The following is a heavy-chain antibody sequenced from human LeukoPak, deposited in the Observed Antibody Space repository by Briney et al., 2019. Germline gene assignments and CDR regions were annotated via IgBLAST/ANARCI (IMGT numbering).Heavy chain of an antibody. CDR2: ISWNSGSI. J-gene: IGHJ6*03. V-gene: IGHV3-9*01. CDR3: ARDTVHYYDFWSGSYYYYYMDV. D-gene: IGHD3-3*01. Sequence: QAGGSLRLSCAASGFSFDDYAMHWVRQAPGKGLEWVSGISWNSGSIGYADSVKGRFTISRDNSKNTLYLQMNSLRAEDTAVYYCARDTVHYYDFWSGSYYYYYMDVWGKGATVTVSS. CDR1: GFSFDDYA.